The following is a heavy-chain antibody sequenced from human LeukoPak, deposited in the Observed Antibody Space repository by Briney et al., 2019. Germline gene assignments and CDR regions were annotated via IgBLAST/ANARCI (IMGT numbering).Heavy chain of an antibody. J-gene: IGHJ6*03. CDR1: GGTFSSYA. Sequence: SVKVSCKASGGTFSSYAISWVRQAPGQGLEWMGRIIPIFGTANYAQKFQGRVTITTDESTSTAYMELSSLRSEDTAVYYCARDTDGSGSYYDHYYYYYYMDVWGKGTTVTVSS. D-gene: IGHD3-10*01. CDR3: ARDTDGSGSYYDHYYYYYYMDV. CDR2: IIPIFGTA. V-gene: IGHV1-69*05.